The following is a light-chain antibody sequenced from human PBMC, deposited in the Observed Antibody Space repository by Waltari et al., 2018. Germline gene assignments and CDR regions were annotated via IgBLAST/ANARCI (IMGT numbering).Light chain of an antibody. Sequence: SYELTQPPSVSVSPGQTARITCSGDALPKKYAYWCQEKSGHAPVRVIYEDVNRPSGIPERCSGSSSGTMDTFTSSGAQVEGEADYYCYSTDISGNVQVFGGGTKLTVL. CDR1: ALPKKY. J-gene: IGLJ2*01. CDR2: EDV. CDR3: YSTDISGNVQV. V-gene: IGLV3-10*01.